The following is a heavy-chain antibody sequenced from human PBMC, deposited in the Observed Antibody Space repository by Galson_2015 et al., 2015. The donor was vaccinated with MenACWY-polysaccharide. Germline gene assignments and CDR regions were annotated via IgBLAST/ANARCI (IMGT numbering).Heavy chain of an antibody. J-gene: IGHJ4*02. V-gene: IGHV3-23*01. CDR3: AKRIGMVVAAIYYFDY. Sequence: SLRLSCAASGFTFNNYAMSWVRQAPGKGLEWVSAISGSGGSTNYADSVKGRFTISRDNSKNTLYLQMNSLRAEDTALYYCAKRIGMVVAAIYYFDYWGQGTLVTVSS. CDR1: GFTFNNYA. CDR2: ISGSGGST. D-gene: IGHD2-15*01.